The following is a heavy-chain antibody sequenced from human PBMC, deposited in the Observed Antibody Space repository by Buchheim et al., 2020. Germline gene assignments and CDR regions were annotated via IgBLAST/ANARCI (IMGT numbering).Heavy chain of an antibody. Sequence: EVQLVESGGDLVQPGGSLRLSCAVSGFTLSSYEMNWVRQAPGKGLEWVSYISGSGSNKDYADSVRGRFTISRDNSENSVYFQMNSLRAEDSAVYYCARERTTSGFDYWGQGTL. CDR1: GFTLSSYE. J-gene: IGHJ4*02. CDR3: ARERTTSGFDY. CDR2: ISGSGSNK. D-gene: IGHD1-14*01. V-gene: IGHV3-48*03.